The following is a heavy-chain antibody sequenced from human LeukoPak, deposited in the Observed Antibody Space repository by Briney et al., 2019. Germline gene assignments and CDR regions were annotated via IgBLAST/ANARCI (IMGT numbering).Heavy chain of an antibody. D-gene: IGHD1-26*01. J-gene: IGHJ4*02. CDR1: GYTFTGYY. Sequence: AAVNVSCKASGYTFTGYYMHGVRQAPGQGLEWMGWINPNSVGTNYAQKFQGRVTMTRDTSISTAYMELSRLRSDDTAVYYCARPYSGSYPYFDYWGQGTLVTVSS. V-gene: IGHV1-2*02. CDR3: ARPYSGSYPYFDY. CDR2: INPNSVGT.